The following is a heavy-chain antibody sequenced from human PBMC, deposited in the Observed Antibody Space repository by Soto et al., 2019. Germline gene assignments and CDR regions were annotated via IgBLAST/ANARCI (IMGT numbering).Heavy chain of an antibody. CDR1: GFPFNNYY. CDR3: TRDAGGWNYYYAMDV. J-gene: IGHJ6*02. Sequence: PGGSLRLSCAASGFPFNNYYMTWVRQASGKGLEWVASIKEDGNARYYVDSVRGRLTISRDNAKNSLSPQMNSLRAEDTAVYFCTRDAGGWNYYYAMDVWGPGATVTVSS. D-gene: IGHD6-19*01. V-gene: IGHV3-7*03. CDR2: IKEDGNAR.